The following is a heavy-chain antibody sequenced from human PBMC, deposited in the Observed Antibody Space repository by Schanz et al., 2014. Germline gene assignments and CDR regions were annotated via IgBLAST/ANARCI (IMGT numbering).Heavy chain of an antibody. Sequence: VQVVESGGGVVQPGGSLRLSCAASGFTFSTYGMHWVRQAPGKGLEWVAFIRDDGTYQNYADSIKGRFTVSRDNSKTXVFLQMHSLRADXXXXXXCAKSGPDGWGNYQFDYWGQGTLVTVSS. V-gene: IGHV3-30*02. CDR2: IRDDGTYQ. CDR3: AKSGPDGWGNYQFDY. J-gene: IGHJ4*02. CDR1: GFTFSTYG. D-gene: IGHD3-10*01.